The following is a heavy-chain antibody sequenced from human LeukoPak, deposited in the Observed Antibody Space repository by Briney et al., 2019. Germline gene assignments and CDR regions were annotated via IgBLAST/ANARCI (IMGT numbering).Heavy chain of an antibody. D-gene: IGHD3-22*01. CDR2: ISSNGGST. CDR3: ARAGIAYYYDSSGPAFQH. J-gene: IGHJ1*01. CDR1: GFTFSSYA. V-gene: IGHV3-64*01. Sequence: GGSLRLSCAASGFTFSSYAMHWVRQAPGKGLEYVSAISSNGGSTYYANSVKGRFTISRDNSKNTLYLQMGSLRAEDMAVYYCARAGIAYYYDSSGPAFQHWGQGTLVTVSS.